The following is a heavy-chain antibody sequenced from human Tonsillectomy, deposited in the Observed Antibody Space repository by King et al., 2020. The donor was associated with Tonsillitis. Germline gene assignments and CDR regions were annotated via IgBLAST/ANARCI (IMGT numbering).Heavy chain of an antibody. J-gene: IGHJ4*02. CDR1: GGTLSNYA. D-gene: IGHD2-15*01. CDR2: IIPIFGAT. Sequence: QLVQSGAEVKKPGSSVKVSCKASGGTLSNYAISWVRQAPGQGLEWMGGIIPIFGATNYAQKFQGRVTITADESTSSAYMELSSLRSEDTAVYYCATLGGYCSGGSRHNLDYWGQGTLVTVSS. CDR3: ATLGGYCSGGSRHNLDY. V-gene: IGHV1-69*12.